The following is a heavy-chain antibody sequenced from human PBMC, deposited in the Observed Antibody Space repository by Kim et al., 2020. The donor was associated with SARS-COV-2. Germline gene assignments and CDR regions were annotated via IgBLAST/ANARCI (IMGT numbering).Heavy chain of an antibody. CDR1: GFTFSSYG. D-gene: IGHD6-13*01. CDR2: ISYDGSNK. J-gene: IGHJ4*02. Sequence: GGSLRLSCAASGFTFSSYGMHWVRQAPGKGLEWVAVISYDGSNKYYADSVKGRFTISRDNSKNTLYLQMNSLRAEDTAVYYCAKGHSSSWFVPGVWGQGTLVTVSS. V-gene: IGHV3-30*18. CDR3: AKGHSSSWFVPGV.